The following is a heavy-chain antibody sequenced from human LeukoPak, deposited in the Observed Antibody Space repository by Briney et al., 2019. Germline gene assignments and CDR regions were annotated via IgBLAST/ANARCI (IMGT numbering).Heavy chain of an antibody. D-gene: IGHD6-13*01. CDR3: ARDSGSSWRKSPYYYYYGMDV. CDR2: INHSGST. J-gene: IGHJ6*02. CDR1: GGSFSGYY. V-gene: IGHV4-34*01. Sequence: SETLSLTCAVYGGSFSGYYWSWIRQPPGKGLEWIGEINHSGSTNYNPSLKSRVTISVDTSKNQFSLKLSSVTAADTAVYYCARDSGSSWRKSPYYYYYGMDVWGQGTTVTVSS.